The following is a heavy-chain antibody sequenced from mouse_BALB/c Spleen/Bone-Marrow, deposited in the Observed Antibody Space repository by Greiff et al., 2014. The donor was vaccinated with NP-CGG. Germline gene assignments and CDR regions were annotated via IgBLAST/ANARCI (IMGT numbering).Heavy chain of an antibody. CDR3: ARGGIYYGMDY. CDR2: ISNGGGST. J-gene: IGHJ4*01. V-gene: IGHV5-12*02. CDR1: GFTFSDYY. Sequence: VQLKDSGGGLVQPGGSLKLSCATSGFTFSDYYMYWVRQTPEKRLEWVAYISNGGGSTYYPDTVKGRFTISRDNAKNTLYLQMSRLKSEDTAMYYCARGGIYYGMDYWGQGTSVTVSS.